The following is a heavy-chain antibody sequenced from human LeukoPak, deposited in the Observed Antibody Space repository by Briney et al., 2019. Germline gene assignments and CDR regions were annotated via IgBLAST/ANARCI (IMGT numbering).Heavy chain of an antibody. Sequence: GWSLRLSCAASGFTFSSYSMNWVRQAPGKGLEWVSYISSSSSTIYYADSVKGRFTISRDNAKNSLYLQMNSLRAEDTAVYYCARDTYSSSWYPFDYWGQGTLVTVSS. CDR1: GFTFSSYS. CDR3: ARDTYSSSWYPFDY. CDR2: ISSSSSTI. D-gene: IGHD6-13*01. J-gene: IGHJ4*02. V-gene: IGHV3-48*01.